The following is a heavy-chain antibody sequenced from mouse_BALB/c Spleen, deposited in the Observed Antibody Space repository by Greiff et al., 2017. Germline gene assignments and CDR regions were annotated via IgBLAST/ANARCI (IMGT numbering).Heavy chain of an antibody. CDR3: ARSLGRGFDY. J-gene: IGHJ2*01. CDR2: IRNKANGYTT. D-gene: IGHD4-1*01. Sequence: EVQGVESGGGLVQPGGSLRLSCATSGFTFTDYYMIWVRQPPGKALEWLGFIRNKANGYTTEYSASVKGRFTISRDNSQSILYLQMNTLRAEDSATYYCARSLGRGFDYWGQGTTLTVSA. CDR1: GFTFTDYY. V-gene: IGHV7-3*02.